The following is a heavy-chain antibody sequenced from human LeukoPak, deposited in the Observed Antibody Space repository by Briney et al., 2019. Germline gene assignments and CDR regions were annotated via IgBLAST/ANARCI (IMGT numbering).Heavy chain of an antibody. CDR3: ARDRGDKNYYYYGMDV. CDR1: GFTFSSYA. CDR2: ISGSGGST. Sequence: GGSLRLSCAASGFTFSSYAMSWVRQAPGKGLEWVSAISGSGGSTYYADSVKGRFTISRDNSKNTLYLQMNSLRAEDTAVYYCARDRGDKNYYYYGMDVWGQGTTVTVSS. V-gene: IGHV3-23*01. J-gene: IGHJ6*02.